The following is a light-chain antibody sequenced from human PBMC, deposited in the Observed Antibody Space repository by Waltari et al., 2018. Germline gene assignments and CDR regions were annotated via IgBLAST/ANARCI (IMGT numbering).Light chain of an antibody. J-gene: IGKJ3*01. CDR1: QSISSY. CDR2: DAS. V-gene: IGKV3-11*01. Sequence: EIVLKQSPATLSLSPGDRATLSCRASQSISSYLAWYQQKPGQAPRLLIYDASTRATGIPARFSDSGSVTAFTLTISSLEPEDFAIYYCQQRSKSFTFGPGTKVD. CDR3: QQRSKSFT.